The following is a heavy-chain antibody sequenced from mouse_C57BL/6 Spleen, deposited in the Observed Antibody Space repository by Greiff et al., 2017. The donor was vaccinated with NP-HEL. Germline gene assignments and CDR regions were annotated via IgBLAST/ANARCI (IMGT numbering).Heavy chain of an antibody. Sequence: EVQLQESVAELVRPGASVKLSCTASGFNIKNTYMHWVKQRPEQGLEWIGRIDPANGNTKYAPKFQGKATITADKSSNTAYLQLSSLTSEDTAIYYCARPIGGSSFYGSSYYAMDYWGQGTSVTVSS. D-gene: IGHD1-1*01. CDR1: GFNIKNTY. J-gene: IGHJ4*01. V-gene: IGHV14-3*01. CDR2: IDPANGNT. CDR3: ARPIGGSSFYGSSYYAMDY.